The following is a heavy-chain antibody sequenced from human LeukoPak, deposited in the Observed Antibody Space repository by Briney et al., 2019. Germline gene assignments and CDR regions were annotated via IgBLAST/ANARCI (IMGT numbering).Heavy chain of an antibody. V-gene: IGHV4-61*01. J-gene: IGHJ6*03. Sequence: SETLSLTCAVSGASISSSNYYWGWVRQSPGKGLEWIGYIYYSGSTNYNPSLKSRVTISVDTSKNQFSLKLSSVTAADTAVYYCARETSQKGAHYMDVWGKGTTVTISS. CDR1: GASISSSNYY. D-gene: IGHD3-16*01. CDR2: IYYSGST. CDR3: ARETSQKGAHYMDV.